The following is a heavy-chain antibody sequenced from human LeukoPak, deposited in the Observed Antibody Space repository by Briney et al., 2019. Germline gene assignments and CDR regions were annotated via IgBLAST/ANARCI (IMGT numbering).Heavy chain of an antibody. Sequence: GGSLRLSCAASGFTFSSYWMSWVRQAPGKGLEWVANIKQDGSEKYYVDSVKGRFTISRDNAKNSLYLQMNSLRAEDTAVYYCARDRTIYYYDSSGYPDAFDIWGQGTMVTVSS. CDR2: IKQDGSEK. CDR1: GFTFSSYW. J-gene: IGHJ3*02. V-gene: IGHV3-7*01. D-gene: IGHD3-22*01. CDR3: ARDRTIYYYDSSGYPDAFDI.